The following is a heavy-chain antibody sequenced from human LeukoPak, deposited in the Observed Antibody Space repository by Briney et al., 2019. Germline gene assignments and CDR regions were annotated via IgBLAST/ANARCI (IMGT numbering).Heavy chain of an antibody. J-gene: IGHJ4*02. CDR1: GYTFTGYY. V-gene: IGHV1-2*02. D-gene: IGHD6-13*01. CDR3: ARDITSRQQLPHY. Sequence: EASVKVSCKASGYTFTGYYMHWVRQAPGQGLEWMGWINPNSGGTNYAQKFQGRVTMTRDTSISTAYMELSRPRSDDTAVYYCARDITSRQQLPHYWGQGTLVTVSS. CDR2: INPNSGGT.